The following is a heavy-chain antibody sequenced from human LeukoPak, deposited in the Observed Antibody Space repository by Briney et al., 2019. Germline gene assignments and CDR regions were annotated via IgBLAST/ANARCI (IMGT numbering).Heavy chain of an antibody. V-gene: IGHV4-34*01. CDR2: INHSGST. CDR3: ARYPWFGELSSHFDY. D-gene: IGHD3-10*01. Sequence: SETLSLTCAVYGGSFSGYYWSWIRQPPGKGLEWIGEINHSGSTNYNPSLKSRVTISVDTSKNQFSLKLSSVTAADTAVYYCARYPWFGELSSHFDYWGQGTLVTVSS. CDR1: GGSFSGYY. J-gene: IGHJ4*02.